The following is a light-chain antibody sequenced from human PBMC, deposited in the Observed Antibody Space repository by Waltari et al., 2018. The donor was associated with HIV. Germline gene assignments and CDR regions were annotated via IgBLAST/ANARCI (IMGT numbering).Light chain of an antibody. J-gene: IGKJ1*01. CDR2: WAS. CDR3: QQYYSTPIT. Sequence: DIVMTQSPDSLAVSLGARATINCKSSHSVLYTSNSNNYLAWYQQKPGQPPKLLIYWASTRESGVPDRFSGSGSGTEFTLTISSLQAEDVAVYYCQQYYSTPITFGQGTKVEIK. V-gene: IGKV4-1*01. CDR1: HSVLYTSNSNNY.